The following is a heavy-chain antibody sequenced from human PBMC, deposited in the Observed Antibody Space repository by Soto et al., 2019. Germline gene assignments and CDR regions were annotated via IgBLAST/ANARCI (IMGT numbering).Heavy chain of an antibody. V-gene: IGHV3-23*01. CDR3: AKESKDVWYGGNFPFFDY. D-gene: IGHD2-21*02. Sequence: SGGSLRLSCAASGFTFSSYAMSWVRQAPGKGLEWVSAISGSGGSTYYADSVKGRFTISRDNSKNTLYLQMNSLRAEDTAVYYCAKESKDVWYGGNFPFFDYWGQGTLVTVSS. CDR2: ISGSGGST. J-gene: IGHJ4*02. CDR1: GFTFSSYA.